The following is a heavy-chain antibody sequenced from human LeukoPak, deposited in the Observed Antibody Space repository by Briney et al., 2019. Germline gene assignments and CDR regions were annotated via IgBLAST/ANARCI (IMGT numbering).Heavy chain of an antibody. J-gene: IGHJ4*02. CDR3: AKDHSGSYASWFDY. CDR2: IKQDGSEK. V-gene: IGHV3-7*01. CDR1: GFTFSSYW. D-gene: IGHD1-26*01. Sequence: GGSLRLSCAASGFTFSSYWMNWVRQAPGKGLEWVANIKQDGSEKYYVDSVKGRFTISRDNAKNSLYLQMNSLRAEDTAVYYCAKDHSGSYASWFDYWGQGTLVTVSS.